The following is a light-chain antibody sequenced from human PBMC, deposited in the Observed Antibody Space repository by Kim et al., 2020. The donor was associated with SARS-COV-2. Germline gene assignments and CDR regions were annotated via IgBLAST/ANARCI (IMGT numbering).Light chain of an antibody. J-gene: IGKJ4*01. CDR1: QSVATN. CDR2: AAS. CDR3: QQRNAWPLT. V-gene: IGKV3-11*01. Sequence: LAPGERATPSCRASQSVATNLAWYQQKLGQAPSLLIDAASNRATGIPARFSGSGSGTDFTLTISSLEPEDFAVYYCQQRNAWPLTFGGGTKVDIK.